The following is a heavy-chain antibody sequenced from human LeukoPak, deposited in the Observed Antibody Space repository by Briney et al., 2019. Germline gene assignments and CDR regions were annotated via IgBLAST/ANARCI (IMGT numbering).Heavy chain of an antibody. Sequence: GGSLRLSCAVSGFTFSSYWMSWVRQAPGKGLEWVASIEEEGSEKHYVDSVKGRFTISRDNAKNSLYLQMNSLRAEDTAVYYCARGHYQLSWGQGILVTASS. J-gene: IGHJ5*02. D-gene: IGHD2-2*01. CDR2: IEEEGSEK. CDR3: ARGHYQLS. V-gene: IGHV3-7*01. CDR1: GFTFSSYW.